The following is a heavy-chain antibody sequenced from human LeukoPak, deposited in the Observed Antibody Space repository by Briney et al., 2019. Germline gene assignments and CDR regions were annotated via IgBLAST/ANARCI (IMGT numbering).Heavy chain of an antibody. Sequence: SETLSLTCAVYGGSFSGYYWSWIRQPPGKGLEWIGEINHSGSTSYNPSLRSRVTISVDTSKNQFSLKLSSVTAADTAVYYCARGGGFGELLRFYDYWGQGTLVTVSS. CDR1: GGSFSGYY. V-gene: IGHV4-34*01. CDR3: ARGGGFGELLRFYDY. CDR2: INHSGST. J-gene: IGHJ4*02. D-gene: IGHD3-10*01.